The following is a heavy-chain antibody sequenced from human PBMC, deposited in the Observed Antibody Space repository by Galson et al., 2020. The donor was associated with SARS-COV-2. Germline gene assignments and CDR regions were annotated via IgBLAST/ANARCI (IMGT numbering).Heavy chain of an antibody. CDR3: ASLGAFDI. V-gene: IGHV3-48*03. Sequence: GGSLRLSCAASGFSLGNYEMNWVRQAPGKGLEWVSYISSSSSTIYYADSVKGRFTISRDNAKNSLYLQMNSLRVEDTAVYYCASLGAFDIWGQGTMVTVSS. CDR1: GFSLGNYE. J-gene: IGHJ3*02. D-gene: IGHD3-16*01. CDR2: ISSSSSTI.